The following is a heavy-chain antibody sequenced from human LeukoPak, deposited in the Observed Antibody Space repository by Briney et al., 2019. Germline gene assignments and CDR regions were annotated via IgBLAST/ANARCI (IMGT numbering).Heavy chain of an antibody. Sequence: PGGSLRLSCAASGFTFSSYDMHWVRQATGQGLEWVSAIGTTGDTYYPGSVKGRFTISRENAKNSLFLQMNSLRAGDTAVYYCARGRGHIPDTTMTNWYFDLWGRGTLVTVSS. CDR1: GFTFSSYD. D-gene: IGHD5-18*01. CDR3: ARGRGHIPDTTMTNWYFDL. J-gene: IGHJ2*01. CDR2: IGTTGDT. V-gene: IGHV3-13*01.